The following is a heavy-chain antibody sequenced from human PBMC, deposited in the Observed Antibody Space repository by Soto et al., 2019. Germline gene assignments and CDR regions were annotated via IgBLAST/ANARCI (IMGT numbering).Heavy chain of an antibody. J-gene: IGHJ5*02. CDR1: GFTFSSYA. CDR2: ISGSGGST. Sequence: EVQLLESWGGLVQPGGSLRLSCAASGFTFSSYAMSWVRQAPGKGLEWVSAISGSGGSTYYADSVKGRFTISRDNSKNTLYLQMNSLRAEDTAVYYCANAGGYNWNYARWFDPWGQGTLVTVSS. D-gene: IGHD1-7*01. CDR3: ANAGGYNWNYARWFDP. V-gene: IGHV3-23*01.